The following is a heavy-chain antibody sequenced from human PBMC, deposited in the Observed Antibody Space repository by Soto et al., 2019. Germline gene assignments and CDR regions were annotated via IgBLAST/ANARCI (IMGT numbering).Heavy chain of an antibody. J-gene: IGHJ3*02. CDR1: GYTFTGYY. Sequence: GASVKVCCKASGYTFTGYYMHWLRQSAGQGLEWMGWINPNSGGTNYAQKFQGWVTMTRDTSISTAYMELSRLRSDDTAVHYCTRSYCSGNSCYSNDAFDIWGQGTMVTVSS. V-gene: IGHV1-2*04. CDR2: INPNSGGT. D-gene: IGHD2-15*01. CDR3: TRSYCSGNSCYSNDAFDI.